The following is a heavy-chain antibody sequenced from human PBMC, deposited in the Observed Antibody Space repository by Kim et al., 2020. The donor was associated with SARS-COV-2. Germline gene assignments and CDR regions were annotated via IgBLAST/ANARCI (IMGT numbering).Heavy chain of an antibody. V-gene: IGHV4-59*13. Sequence: SETLSLTCTASGGSISSYYWSWIRQPPGKGLEWIGYIYYSGSTNYNPSLKSRVTISVDTSKNQFSLKLSSVTAADTAVYYCARGGGGYDILTSYYFDYWGQGTLVTVSS. CDR3: ARGGGGYDILTSYYFDY. CDR2: IYYSGST. J-gene: IGHJ4*02. D-gene: IGHD3-9*01. CDR1: GGSISSYY.